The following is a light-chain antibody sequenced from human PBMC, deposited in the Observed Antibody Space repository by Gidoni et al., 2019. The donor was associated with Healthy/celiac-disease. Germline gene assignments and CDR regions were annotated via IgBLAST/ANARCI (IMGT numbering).Light chain of an antibody. CDR3: QQRSNLIT. Sequence: EIVLTQSPATLALSPGERATLSCRASQSVSSYLAWYQQKPGQAPRLLIYDASNRATAIPARCRGSGSGTDFTLTISSLEPEDFAVYYCQQRSNLITFXXXTRLEIK. CDR1: QSVSSY. CDR2: DAS. V-gene: IGKV3-11*01. J-gene: IGKJ5*01.